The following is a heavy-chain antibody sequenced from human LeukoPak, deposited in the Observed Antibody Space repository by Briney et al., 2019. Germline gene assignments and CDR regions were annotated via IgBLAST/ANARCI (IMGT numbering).Heavy chain of an antibody. CDR3: AKNSRSTWIVDYFDY. Sequence: GGSLRLSCAASGSTFSYYAMSWVRQAPGKGLEWVSTIVGSGGSTYYADSVEGRFTISRDNSKNTLYLQMNSLRAADTAVYYCAKNSRSTWIVDYFDYWGQGTLVTVSS. CDR1: GSTFSYYA. J-gene: IGHJ4*02. D-gene: IGHD6-13*01. V-gene: IGHV3-23*01. CDR2: IVGSGGST.